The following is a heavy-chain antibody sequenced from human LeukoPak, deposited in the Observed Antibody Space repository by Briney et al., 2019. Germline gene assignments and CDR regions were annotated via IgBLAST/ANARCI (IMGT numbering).Heavy chain of an antibody. D-gene: IGHD3-10*01. Sequence: RGSLRISCTASGFTFSSSWMHWVRQAPGKGLVWVSRLNSDGSRISYVDSVKGRFTISRDNAKNTLYLQMNSLRAEDTAVYYCVGSGDLSYWGQGTLVTVSS. CDR3: VGSGDLSY. V-gene: IGHV3-74*01. CDR2: LNSDGSRI. J-gene: IGHJ4*02. CDR1: GFTFSSSW.